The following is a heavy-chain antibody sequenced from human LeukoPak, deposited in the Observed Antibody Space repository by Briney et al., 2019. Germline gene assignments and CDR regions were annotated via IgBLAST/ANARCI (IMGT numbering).Heavy chain of an antibody. J-gene: IGHJ6*03. CDR3: ASSRGYTSGLWYYYMDV. CDR2: INNSGTT. CDR1: GGSFTGYY. D-gene: IGHD6-25*01. V-gene: IGHV4-34*01. Sequence: SSETLSLTCAVYGGSFTGYYWSWIRQPPGTGLEWIAEINNSGTTNYNPSLKGRVTISIDTSKNQFSLKLSSVTAAYPAVYYCASSRGYTSGLWYYYMDVWGKGTTVTVSS.